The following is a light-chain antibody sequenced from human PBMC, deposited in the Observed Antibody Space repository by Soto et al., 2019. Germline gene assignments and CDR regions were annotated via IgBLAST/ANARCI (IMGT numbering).Light chain of an antibody. J-gene: IGKJ4*01. V-gene: IGKV1-39*01. Sequence: DIQMTQSPSSLSASIGDRVTIICRASQSIDTYLSWYQKKPGKAPKLLMFGVSNLESGVPSRISGSGSGTDFTLTITSLEVDDFATYYCQQSYTLPVTFGGGTRVEIK. CDR2: GVS. CDR3: QQSYTLPVT. CDR1: QSIDTY.